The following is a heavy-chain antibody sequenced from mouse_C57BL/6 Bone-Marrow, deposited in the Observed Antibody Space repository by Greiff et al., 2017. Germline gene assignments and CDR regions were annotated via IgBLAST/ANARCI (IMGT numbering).Heavy chain of an antibody. CDR2: IDPETGGT. D-gene: IGHD1-1*01. CDR1: GYTFTDYE. Sequence: QVHVMQSGAELVRPGASVTLSCKASGYTFTDYEMHWVKQTPVHGLEWIGAIDPETGGTAYNQTFKGKAILTADKSSSTAYLELRSLTSDDSAVYYCRRPSYDDGRSDDWDFDVWGTGTTVTVSS. V-gene: IGHV1-15*01. CDR3: RRPSYDDGRSDDWDFDV. J-gene: IGHJ1*03.